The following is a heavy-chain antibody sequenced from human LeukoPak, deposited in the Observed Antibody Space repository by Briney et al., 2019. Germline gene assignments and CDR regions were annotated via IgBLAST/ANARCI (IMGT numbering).Heavy chain of an antibody. J-gene: IGHJ4*02. V-gene: IGHV1-18*01. D-gene: IGHD5-12*01. CDR1: GGGFTFSSHA. Sequence: ASVKVSCKASGGGFTFSSHAISWVRQAPGQGLEWMGWISSYNGKTNYAQKIQGRVTMITDTSTSTAYMELRSLRSDDTAVYYCARDFGGYDSNDLAGSPFLWGQGALVTVSS. CDR2: ISSYNGKT. CDR3: ARDFGGYDSNDLAGSPFL.